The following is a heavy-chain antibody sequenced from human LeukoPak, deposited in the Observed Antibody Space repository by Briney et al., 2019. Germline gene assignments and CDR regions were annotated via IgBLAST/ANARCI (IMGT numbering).Heavy chain of an antibody. V-gene: IGHV3-30*16. CDR1: AFPFSSYA. CDR2: ISHVGNNT. J-gene: IGHJ4*02. D-gene: IGHD3-10*01. Sequence: GRSLRLSCAALAFPFSSYAMHWVRQAPRSRLGSLAVISHVGNNTYFADSVKGRFTVSRDNSKNTLYLEMNSLRAADTAVYYCARDHYSGSGQSDYLGQGTLVTVSS. CDR3: ARDHYSGSGQSDY.